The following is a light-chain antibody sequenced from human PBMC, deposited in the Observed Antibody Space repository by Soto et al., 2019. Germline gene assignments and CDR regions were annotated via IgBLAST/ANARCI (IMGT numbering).Light chain of an antibody. CDR1: SSDVGGYNY. V-gene: IGLV2-14*01. J-gene: IGLJ1*01. Sequence: QSALTQPASVSGSPGQPITISCTGTSSDVGGYNYVSWYQQHPGKAPKLMIYNVNNRPSGVSNRFSGSKSGDTASLTISGLQAGDEADYYCSSFTSSSTRVFGTGTKVTVL. CDR3: SSFTSSSTRV. CDR2: NVN.